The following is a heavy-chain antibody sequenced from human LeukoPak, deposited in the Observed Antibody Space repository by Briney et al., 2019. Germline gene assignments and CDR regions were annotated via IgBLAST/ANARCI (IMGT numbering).Heavy chain of an antibody. CDR3: ARDWHPEAFDI. D-gene: IGHD1-14*01. V-gene: IGHV1-3*01. J-gene: IGHJ3*02. CDR1: GYTFTSYG. CDR2: INAGNGNT. Sequence: ASVKVSCKASGYTFTSYGISWVRQAPGQRLEWMGWINAGNGNTKYSQKFQGRVTITRDTSASTAYMELSSLRSEDTAVYYCARDWHPEAFDIWGQGTMVTVSS.